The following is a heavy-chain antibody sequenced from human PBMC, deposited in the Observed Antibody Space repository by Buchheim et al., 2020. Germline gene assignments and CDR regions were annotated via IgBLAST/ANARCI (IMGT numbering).Heavy chain of an antibody. J-gene: IGHJ4*02. CDR2: IRSKAYGATA. V-gene: IGHV3-49*03. CDR1: GFTFGDYA. Sequence: EVQLVESGGGLVQPGRSLRLSCSASGFTFGDYAMSWFRQAPGKGLEWVGFIRSKAYGATAEYAASVNGRFTISRDDSKRIAYLQVDSLKTEDTALYYCARGGHWDEFDFWGQG. D-gene: IGHD1-1*01. CDR3: ARGGHWDEFDF.